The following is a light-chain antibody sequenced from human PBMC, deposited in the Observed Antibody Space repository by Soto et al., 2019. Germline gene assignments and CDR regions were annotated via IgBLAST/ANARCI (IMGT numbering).Light chain of an antibody. J-gene: IGKJ5*01. CDR1: QSVSSNY. V-gene: IGKV3-11*01. CDR2: GAS. CDR3: QQRQYWPPIT. Sequence: EFVLTQSPGTLSLSPGERATLSCRASQSVSSNYLAWYQQKPGQAPRLLIYGASNRATGIPARFSGSGSGTDFTLTISSLEPEDFAIYYCQQRQYWPPITCGQGTRREIK.